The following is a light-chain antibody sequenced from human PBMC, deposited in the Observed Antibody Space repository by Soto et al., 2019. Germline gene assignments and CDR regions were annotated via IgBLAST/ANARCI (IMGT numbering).Light chain of an antibody. V-gene: IGKV2D-29*02. J-gene: IGKJ5*01. CDR2: EVS. CDR3: MQSTQLPHT. CDR1: QSLLHITGETF. Sequence: DVVMTQTPLSLSVAPGQPASISCKSSQSLLHITGETFLFWYLQKPGQSPQLLIDEVSTRVSGVPDRFSGSGSGTDFTLEISRVETDDVGIYYCMQSTQLPHTFGQGTRLGIE.